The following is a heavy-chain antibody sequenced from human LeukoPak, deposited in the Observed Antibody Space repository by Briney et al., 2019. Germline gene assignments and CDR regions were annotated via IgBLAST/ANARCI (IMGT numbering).Heavy chain of an antibody. CDR2: SRGSGGST. CDR3: ARGPSGYHNT. V-gene: IGHV3-23*01. Sequence: GGSLRLSCAASGFTFSNYGMSWVRQAPGKGLEWVSTSRGSGGSTYYADSVKGRFTISRDNSKNTLYLQMNSLRAEDTAVYYCARGPSGYHNTGGQGTLVTVSS. CDR1: GFTFSNYG. J-gene: IGHJ4*02. D-gene: IGHD5-12*01.